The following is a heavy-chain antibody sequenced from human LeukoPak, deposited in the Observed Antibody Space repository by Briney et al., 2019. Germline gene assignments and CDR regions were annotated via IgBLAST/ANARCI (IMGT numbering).Heavy chain of an antibody. J-gene: IGHJ4*02. CDR1: GYTLTELS. CDR2: FDPEDGET. CDR3: ARGQGRTIFGVVILRPVYYFDY. Sequence: GASVKVSCKVSGYTLTELSMHWVRQAPGRGLEWMGGFDPEDGETIYAQKFQGRVTITRNTSISTAYMELSGLRSEDTAVYYCARGQGRTIFGVVILRPVYYFDYWGQGTLVTVSS. V-gene: IGHV1-24*01. D-gene: IGHD3-3*01.